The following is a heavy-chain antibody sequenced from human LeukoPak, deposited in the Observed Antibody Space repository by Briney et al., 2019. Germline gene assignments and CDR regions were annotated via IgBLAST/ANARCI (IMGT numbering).Heavy chain of an antibody. V-gene: IGHV4-59*08. D-gene: IGHD2-15*01. J-gene: IGHJ4*02. CDR2: IFHSGSV. CDR3: ARVVASTSIDS. Sequence: SETLSLTCTVSGGSISSYYWSWIRQPPGKGPEWIGSIFHSGSVFYNPSLRSRVTLSIEPSKNRFSLELTSVTAADTAIYYCARVVASTSIDSWGQGTLVTVSS. CDR1: GGSISSYY.